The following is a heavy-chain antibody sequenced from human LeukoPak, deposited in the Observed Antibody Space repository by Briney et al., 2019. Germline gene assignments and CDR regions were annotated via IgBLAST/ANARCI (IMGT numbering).Heavy chain of an antibody. D-gene: IGHD3-10*01. V-gene: IGHV4-61*10. CDR2: IYYSGST. CDR3: ARAIYGSGTNFEY. CDR1: GGSISSGSYY. J-gene: IGHJ4*02. Sequence: SETLSLTCTVSGGSISSGSYYWSWIRQPAGKGLEWIGYIYYSGSTNYNPSLKSRVTISIDTSKNQFSLNLSSVTAADTAVYYCARAIYGSGTNFEYWGQGTLVTVSS.